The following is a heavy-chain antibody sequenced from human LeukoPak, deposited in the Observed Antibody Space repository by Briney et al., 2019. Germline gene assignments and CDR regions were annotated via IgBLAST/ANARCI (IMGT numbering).Heavy chain of an antibody. CDR2: IYYSGST. J-gene: IGHJ3*02. Sequence: PSETLSLTCTVSGGSISINDYYWSWIRQTPGKGLEWIGYIYYSGSTYYNPSLKSRVTISVDTSKNQFSLKLTSMTAADTAVYYCARRFTMVRGTRRDGFDIWGQGTMVTVSA. V-gene: IGHV4-30-4*01. D-gene: IGHD3-10*01. CDR1: GGSISINDYY. CDR3: ARRFTMVRGTRRDGFDI.